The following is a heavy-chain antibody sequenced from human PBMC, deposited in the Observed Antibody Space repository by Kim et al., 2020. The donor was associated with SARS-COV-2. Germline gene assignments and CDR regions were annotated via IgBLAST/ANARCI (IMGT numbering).Heavy chain of an antibody. CDR1: GFTFSSYE. J-gene: IGHJ4*02. V-gene: IGHV3-48*03. Sequence: GGSLRLSCAASGFTFSSYEMNWVRQAPGKGLEWVSYISSSGSTIYYADSVKGRFTISRDNAKNSLYLQMNSLRAEDTAVYYCARVAPPYYYDSSGYYGRYFDYWGQGTLVTVSS. CDR3: ARVAPPYYYDSSGYYGRYFDY. D-gene: IGHD3-22*01. CDR2: ISSSGSTI.